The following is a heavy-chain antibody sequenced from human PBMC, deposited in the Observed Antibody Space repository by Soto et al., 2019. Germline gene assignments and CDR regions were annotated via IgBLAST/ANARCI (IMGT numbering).Heavy chain of an antibody. D-gene: IGHD6-13*01. CDR1: GGTFSSYT. J-gene: IGHJ5*02. CDR2: IIPILGIA. Sequence: QVQLVQSGAEVKKPGSSVKVSCKASGGTFSSYTISWVRQAPGQGLEWMGRIIPILGIANYAQKFQGRVTITADKSTSTAYMELNSLRSEDTAVYYCASQVRTPYSSSWGWFDPWGQGTLVTVSS. V-gene: IGHV1-69*02. CDR3: ASQVRTPYSSSWGWFDP.